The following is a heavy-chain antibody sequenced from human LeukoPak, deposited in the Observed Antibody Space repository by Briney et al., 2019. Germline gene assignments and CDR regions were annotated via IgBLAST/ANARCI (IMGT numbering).Heavy chain of an antibody. Sequence: GGSLRLSCAASGFTSSDYYMSWIRQAPGKGLEWVSYISSSGSTIYYADSVKGRFTISRDNAKNSLYLQMNSLRAEDTAVYYCARDRDSSSWYYFDYWGQGTLVTVSS. CDR1: GFTSSDYY. CDR3: ARDRDSSSWYYFDY. CDR2: ISSSGSTI. D-gene: IGHD6-13*01. J-gene: IGHJ4*02. V-gene: IGHV3-11*01.